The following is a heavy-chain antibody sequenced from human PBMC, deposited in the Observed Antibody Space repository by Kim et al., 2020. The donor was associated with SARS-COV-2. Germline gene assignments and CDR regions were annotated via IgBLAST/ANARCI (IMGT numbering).Heavy chain of an antibody. Sequence: ASVKVSCKASGYTFTSYDINWVRQATGQGLEWMGWMNPNSGNTGYAQKFQGRVTMTRNTSISTAYMELSSLRSEDTAVYYCARGYGSGSYYHYWFDPWGQGTLVTVSS. CDR2: MNPNSGNT. J-gene: IGHJ5*02. D-gene: IGHD3-10*01. CDR3: ARGYGSGSYYHYWFDP. CDR1: GYTFTSYD. V-gene: IGHV1-8*01.